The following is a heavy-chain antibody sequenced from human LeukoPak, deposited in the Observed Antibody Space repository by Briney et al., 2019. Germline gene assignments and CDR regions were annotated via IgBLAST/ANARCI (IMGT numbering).Heavy chain of an antibody. CDR3: ARGSSSWYSYYYYGMDV. D-gene: IGHD6-13*01. CDR2: MNPNSGNT. CDR1: GYTFTSYD. J-gene: IGHJ6*02. Sequence: ASVTVSCKASGYTFTSYDINWVRPATGQGLEWMGWMNPNSGNTGYAQKFQGRVTMTRTTSISTAYMELSSLRSEDTAVYYCARGSSSWYSYYYYGMDVWGQGTTVTVSS. V-gene: IGHV1-8*01.